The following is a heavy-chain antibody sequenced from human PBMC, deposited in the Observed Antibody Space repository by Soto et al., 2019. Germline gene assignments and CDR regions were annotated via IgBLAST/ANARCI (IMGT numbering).Heavy chain of an antibody. J-gene: IGHJ6*02. CDR1: GFTFSSYG. V-gene: IGHV3-33*01. CDR3: ARAISWDLWRGIGGYYYYCGMDV. Sequence: QVQLVESGGGVVQPGRSLRLSCAASGFTFSSYGMHWVRQAPGKGLEWVAVIWYDGSNKYYADSVKGRFTISRDNSKNTXXLXMXXLTAEDRAVYYWARAISWDLWRGIGGYYYYCGMDVWGQGTTVTVSS. CDR2: IWYDGSNK. D-gene: IGHD3-3*01.